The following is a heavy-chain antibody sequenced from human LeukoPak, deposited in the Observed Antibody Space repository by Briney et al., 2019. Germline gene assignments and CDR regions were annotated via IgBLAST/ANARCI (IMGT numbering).Heavy chain of an antibody. D-gene: IGHD3-10*01. Sequence: SGTLSLTCAVSGGSISSSNWWSWVRQPPGKGLEWIGEIYHSGSTNYNPSLKSRVTISVDKSKNQFSLKLSSVTAADTAVYYCARCAPYGSGSYFWFDPWGQGTLVTVSS. V-gene: IGHV4-4*02. CDR1: GGSISSSNW. CDR3: ARCAPYGSGSYFWFDP. CDR2: IYHSGST. J-gene: IGHJ5*02.